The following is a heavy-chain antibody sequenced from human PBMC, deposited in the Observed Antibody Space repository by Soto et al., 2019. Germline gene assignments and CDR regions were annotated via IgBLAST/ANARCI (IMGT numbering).Heavy chain of an antibody. CDR1: CFTFSNAW. CDR2: IKSKTDGGTT. CDR3: TTEDIVLVRPHYYYYGMDV. Sequence: GGSLRLSCAASCFTFSNAWMNWVRQAPGKGLEWVGRIKSKTDGGTTDYAAPVKGRFTISRDDSKNTLYLQMNSLKTEDTAVYYCTTEDIVLVRPHYYYYGMDVWGQGTTVSVSS. J-gene: IGHJ6*02. V-gene: IGHV3-15*07. D-gene: IGHD2-2*01.